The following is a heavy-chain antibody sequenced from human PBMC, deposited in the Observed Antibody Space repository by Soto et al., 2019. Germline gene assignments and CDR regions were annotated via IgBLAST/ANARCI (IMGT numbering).Heavy chain of an antibody. J-gene: IGHJ1*01. CDR3: ARGHRVPPYDSSGYRKLGAEYFQH. CDR2: IYYSGST. V-gene: IGHV4-59*12. D-gene: IGHD3-22*01. CDR1: GGSMSSSYY. Sequence: SETLSLTCTVSGGSMSSSYYWTWIRQSPGKGLEWIGYIYYSGSTNYNPSLKSRVTISVDTSKNQFSLKLISVTAADTAVYYCARGHRVPPYDSSGYRKLGAEYFQHWGQGTLVTVSS.